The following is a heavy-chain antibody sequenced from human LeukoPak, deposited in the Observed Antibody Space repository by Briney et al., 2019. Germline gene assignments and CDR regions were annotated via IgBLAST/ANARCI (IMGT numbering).Heavy chain of an antibody. J-gene: IGHJ3*01. V-gene: IGHV1-2*02. CDR1: GYTFTDYY. CDR2: INPTSGAT. Sequence: EASVKVSCKASGYTFTDYYMHWVRQAPGQGLDWVGWINPTSGATNYAQKFQGRVTMTRDTSNNTSYMVLSRLRSDDTAVYYCAREFRTTTWSFDAFDLWGQGTMVTVSS. CDR3: AREFRTTTWSFDAFDL. D-gene: IGHD1/OR15-1a*01.